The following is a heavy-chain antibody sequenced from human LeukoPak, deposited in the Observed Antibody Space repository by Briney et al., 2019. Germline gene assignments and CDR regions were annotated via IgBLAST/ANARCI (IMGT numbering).Heavy chain of an antibody. D-gene: IGHD5-24*01. V-gene: IGHV3-20*04. CDR3: ARRRDGYNYLDY. CDR1: GFTFDDYG. Sequence: GGSLRLSCAASGFTFDDYGMSWVRQAPGKGLEWVSGINWNGGSTGYADSVKGRFTIFRDNAKNSLYLQMNSLRAEDTALYYCARRRDGYNYLDYWGQGTLVTVSS. J-gene: IGHJ4*02. CDR2: INWNGGST.